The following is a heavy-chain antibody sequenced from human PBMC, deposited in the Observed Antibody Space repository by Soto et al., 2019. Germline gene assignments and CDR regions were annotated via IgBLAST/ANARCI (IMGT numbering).Heavy chain of an antibody. CDR2: IYYSGST. D-gene: IGHD3-3*01. V-gene: IGHV4-59*01. CDR1: GGSISSYY. CDR3: ARAGSPDYDFWSGHYLAHYYYGMDV. Sequence: SETLSLTCTVSGGSISSYYWSWIRQPPGKGLEWIGYIYYSGSTNYNPSLKSRVTISVDTSKNQFSLKLSSVTAADTAVYYCARAGSPDYDFWSGHYLAHYYYGMDVWGQGTTVTVSS. J-gene: IGHJ6*02.